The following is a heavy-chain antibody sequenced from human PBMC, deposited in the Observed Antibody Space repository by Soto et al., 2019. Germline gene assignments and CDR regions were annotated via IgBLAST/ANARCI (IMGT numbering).Heavy chain of an antibody. CDR2: IRVGPGIT. CDR1: GVNFRGYA. J-gene: IGHJ6*02. V-gene: IGHV3-23*01. D-gene: IGHD5-18*01. CDR3: ARSRSAMADGMDV. Sequence: QPGGSLRLSCEVSGVNFRGYAMSWVRQAPGKGLEWVSGIRVGPGITYYADSVKGRFTISSDISRKTIFLQMNNLKAEDTALYFCARSRSAMADGMDVWGQGTTVTVYS.